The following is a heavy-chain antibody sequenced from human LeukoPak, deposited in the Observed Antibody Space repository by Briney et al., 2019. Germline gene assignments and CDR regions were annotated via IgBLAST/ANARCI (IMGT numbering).Heavy chain of an antibody. Sequence: SETLSLTCAVYGGSFSGYYWSWIRQPPGKGLEWIGEINHSGSTNYNPSLKSRVTISVDTSKNQFSLKLSSVTAADTAVYYCARPRRNYDSSGYYYYYYYMDVWGKGTTVTISS. D-gene: IGHD3-22*01. CDR1: GGSFSGYY. J-gene: IGHJ6*03. V-gene: IGHV4-34*01. CDR2: INHSGST. CDR3: ARPRRNYDSSGYYYYYYYMDV.